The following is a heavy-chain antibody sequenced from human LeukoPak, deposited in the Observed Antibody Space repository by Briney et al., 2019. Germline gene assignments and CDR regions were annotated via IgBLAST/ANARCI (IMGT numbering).Heavy chain of an antibody. CDR3: AREVVVKRAYDAFDI. V-gene: IGHV4-30-4*01. D-gene: IGHD2-2*01. CDR1: GGSISSGDYY. Sequence: SETLSLTCTVSGGSISSGDYYWSWLRQPPGKGLEWIGYIYYSGSTYYNPSLKSRVTISVDTSKNQLSLKLSSVTAADTAVYYCAREVVVKRAYDAFDIWGQGTMVTVSS. CDR2: IYYSGST. J-gene: IGHJ3*02.